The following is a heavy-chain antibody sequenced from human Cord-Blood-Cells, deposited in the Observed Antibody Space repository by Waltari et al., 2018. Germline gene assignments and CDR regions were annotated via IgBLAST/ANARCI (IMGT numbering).Heavy chain of an antibody. D-gene: IGHD4-4*01. CDR3: ARLFTHTKEYSNYDY. J-gene: IGHJ4*02. V-gene: IGHV4-39*01. Sequence: QLQLQESGPGLVKPSETLSLTCTVSGGSISSRSYYWGWIRQPPGKGLEWIGSIYYSGSTYYNPSLKSRVTISVDTSKNQFSLKLSSVTAADTAVYYCARLFTHTKEYSNYDYWGQGTLVTVSS. CDR1: GGSISSRSYY. CDR2: IYYSGST.